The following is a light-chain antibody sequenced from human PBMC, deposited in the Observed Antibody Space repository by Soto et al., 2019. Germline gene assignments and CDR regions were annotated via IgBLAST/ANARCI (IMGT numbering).Light chain of an antibody. CDR2: DAS. V-gene: IGKV3-11*01. CDR3: QQRRNWPPS. J-gene: IGKJ5*01. CDR1: QSVSSY. Sequence: ETVSSHPAATLTLSPGERATLSCRASQSVSSYLAWYQQKPGQAPRLLIYDASTRAAGIPARFNGSGSGTDFTLTISSLESEDFAVYYCQQRRNWPPSFGQGTRLEIK.